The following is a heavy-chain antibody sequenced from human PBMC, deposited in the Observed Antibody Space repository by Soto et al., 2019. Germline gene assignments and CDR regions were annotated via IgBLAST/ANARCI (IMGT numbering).Heavy chain of an antibody. CDR1: GGSISSGGYS. J-gene: IGHJ4*02. CDR3: ARGPPNSI. D-gene: IGHD3-22*01. V-gene: IGHV4-30-2*01. Sequence: PSETLSLTCAVSGGSISSGGYSWSWIRQPPGKGLKWIGYIYHSGSTYYNPSLKSRVTISVDRSKNQFSLKLSSVTAADTAVYYGARGPPNSIWGQGTLVTVSS. CDR2: IYHSGST.